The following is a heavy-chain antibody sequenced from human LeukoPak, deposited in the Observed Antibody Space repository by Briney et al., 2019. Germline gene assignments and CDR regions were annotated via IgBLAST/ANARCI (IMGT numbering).Heavy chain of an antibody. CDR2: ISGSGGGT. Sequence: PGGSLRLSCAASGFTLSSYSMNWVRQAPGKGLEWVSTISGSGGGTYYADSVKGRFTISRDNSKNTLYLQMNSLRAEDTAVYYCAKSSYYDSSGYYREYYFDYWGQGTLVTVSS. CDR1: GFTLSSYS. CDR3: AKSSYYDSSGYYREYYFDY. J-gene: IGHJ4*02. D-gene: IGHD3-22*01. V-gene: IGHV3-23*01.